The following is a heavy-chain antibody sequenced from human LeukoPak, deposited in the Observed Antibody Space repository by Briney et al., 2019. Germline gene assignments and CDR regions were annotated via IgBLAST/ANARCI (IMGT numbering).Heavy chain of an antibody. D-gene: IGHD6-13*01. CDR2: INPNSGGT. J-gene: IGHJ5*02. CDR3: AREGSSSWYDLGRTTNWFDP. Sequence: ASLKVSCKASGYTFTGYYMHWVRQAPGQGLEWMGWINPNSGGTNYAQKFQGRVTMTRDTSISTAYMELSRLRSDDTAVYYCAREGSSSWYDLGRTTNWFDPWGEGTLVTVSA. CDR1: GYTFTGYY. V-gene: IGHV1-2*02.